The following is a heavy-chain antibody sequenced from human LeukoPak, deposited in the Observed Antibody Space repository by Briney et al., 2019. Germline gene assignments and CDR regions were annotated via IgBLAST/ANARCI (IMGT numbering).Heavy chain of an antibody. Sequence: GGSLRLSCAASGFTFSEYSMHWVRQAPGKGLEYVSAISTNGGSTYYANSVKGRFTISRDDPKNTLDLQMGSLRDEDTAVYYCVGMKVVVITTMYYYGMDVWGRGTTVTVSS. V-gene: IGHV3-64*01. D-gene: IGHD3-22*01. CDR3: VGMKVVVITTMYYYGMDV. CDR2: ISTNGGST. CDR1: GFTFSEYS. J-gene: IGHJ6*02.